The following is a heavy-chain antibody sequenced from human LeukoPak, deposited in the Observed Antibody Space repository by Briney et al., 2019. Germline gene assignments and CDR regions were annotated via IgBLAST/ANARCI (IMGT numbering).Heavy chain of an antibody. J-gene: IGHJ4*02. V-gene: IGHV4-59*01. D-gene: IGHD2-15*01. CDR1: GGSISSYY. CDR2: IYYSGST. CDR3: SRGGWSLDY. Sequence: SETLSLTCTVSGGSISSYYWSWIRQPPGKGLEWIGYIYYSGSTTYNPSLKSRVTISVDTSNNQFSLKLRSVTAANTAVYYFSRGGWSLDYGRQETVDSVPS.